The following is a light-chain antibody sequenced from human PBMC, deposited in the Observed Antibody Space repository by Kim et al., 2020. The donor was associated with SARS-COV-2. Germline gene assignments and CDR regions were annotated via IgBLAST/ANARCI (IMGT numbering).Light chain of an antibody. J-gene: IGKJ2*01. CDR3: QQSYSTPRT. Sequence: SASVGDRVTITCQASQSISSYLNWYQQKPGKAPKLLIYAASSLQSGVPSRFSGSGSGTDFTLTISSLQPEDFATYYCQQSYSTPRTFGQGTKLEIK. V-gene: IGKV1-39*01. CDR2: AAS. CDR1: QSISSY.